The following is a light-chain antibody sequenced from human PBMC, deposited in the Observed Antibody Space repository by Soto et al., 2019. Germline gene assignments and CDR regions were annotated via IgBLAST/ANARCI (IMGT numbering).Light chain of an antibody. CDR2: DAS. Sequence: EIVLTQSPATLSLSPGERATLSCRGSQSVSSYLAWYQQKPGQAPRLLIYDASNRATGIPARFSGSGSGTDFTPTISSLEPEDFAVYYCQQSSNWPPITXGQGTRLEIK. CDR3: QQSSNWPPIT. CDR1: QSVSSY. V-gene: IGKV3-11*01. J-gene: IGKJ5*01.